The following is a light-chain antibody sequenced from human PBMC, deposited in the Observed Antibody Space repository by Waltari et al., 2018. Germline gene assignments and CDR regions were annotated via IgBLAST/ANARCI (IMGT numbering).Light chain of an antibody. J-gene: IGLJ3*02. V-gene: IGLV10-54*01. CDR2: RNN. CDR3: SAWDSSLSAWV. CDR1: SNNVGNQG. Sequence: QAGLTQPPSVSKGLRQTATLTCTGNSNNVGNQGAACLQQHQGHPPKLLPYRNNNRPSGISERLSASRSGNTASLTITGLQPEDEADYYCSAWDSSLSAWVFGGGTKLTVL.